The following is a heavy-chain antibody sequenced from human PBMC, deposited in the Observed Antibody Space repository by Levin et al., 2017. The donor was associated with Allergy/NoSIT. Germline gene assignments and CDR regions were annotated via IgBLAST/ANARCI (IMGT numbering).Heavy chain of an antibody. CDR2: ISGSGGST. J-gene: IGHJ4*02. D-gene: IGHD1-26*01. CDR1: GFTFSSYA. V-gene: IGHV3-23*01. CDR3: AKVPRLVGATTGYDY. Sequence: PGGSLRLSCAASGFTFSSYAMSWVRQAPGKGLEWVSAISGSGGSTYYADSVKGRFTISRDNSKNTLYLQMNSLRAEDTAVYYCAKVPRLVGATTGYDYWGQGTLVTVSS.